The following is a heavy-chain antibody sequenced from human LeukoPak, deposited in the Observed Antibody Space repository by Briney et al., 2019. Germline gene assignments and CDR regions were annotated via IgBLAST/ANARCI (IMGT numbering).Heavy chain of an antibody. D-gene: IGHD3-22*01. CDR1: GFTFSSYS. V-gene: IGHV3-23*01. CDR3: AKPNYYDSSGYLFPPEYFQH. J-gene: IGHJ1*01. Sequence: AGGSLRLSCAASGFTFSSYSMSWVRQAPGKGVEWVSAISGSGGSTYYADSVKGRFTISRDNSKNTLYLQMNSLRAEDTAVYYCAKPNYYDSSGYLFPPEYFQHWGQGTLVTVSS. CDR2: ISGSGGST.